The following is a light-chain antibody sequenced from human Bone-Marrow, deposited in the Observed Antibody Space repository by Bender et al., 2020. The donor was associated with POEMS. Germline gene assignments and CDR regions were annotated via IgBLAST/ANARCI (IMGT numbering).Light chain of an antibody. V-gene: IGLV2-23*02. CDR2: QVN. CDR1: SNDVGSSDL. CDR3: CSQVVGNTYV. Sequence: QSALTQPASVSGSPGQSIAISCTGTSNDVGSSDLVSWYQQHPGRAPKLIIYQVNKRPSGVSDRFSASKSGNTASLTISGLQGEDEADYYCCSQVVGNTYVFGSGTKVTVL. J-gene: IGLJ1*01.